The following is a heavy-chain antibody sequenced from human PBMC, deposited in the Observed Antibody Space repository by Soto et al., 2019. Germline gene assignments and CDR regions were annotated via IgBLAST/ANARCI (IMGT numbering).Heavy chain of an antibody. CDR2: ISYDGSNK. D-gene: IGHD6-19*01. V-gene: IGHV3-30-3*01. CDR1: GFTFSSYA. CDR3: ARDYGQWLVEAGDY. J-gene: IGHJ4*02. Sequence: GGSLRLSCAASGFTFSSYAMHWVRQAPGKGLEWVAVISYDGSNKYYADSVKGRFTISRDNSKNTLYLQMNSLRAEDTAVYYCARDYGQWLVEAGDYWGQGTLVTVSS.